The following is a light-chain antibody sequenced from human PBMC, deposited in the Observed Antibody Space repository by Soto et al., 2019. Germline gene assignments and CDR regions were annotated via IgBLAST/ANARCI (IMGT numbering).Light chain of an antibody. CDR1: QSIGKH. CDR3: QQGYTSAIT. V-gene: IGKV1-39*01. J-gene: IGKJ5*01. CDR2: AAS. Sequence: DIQMTQSPSSLSASVGDRVTITCLASQSIGKHLNWYQQKPGKAPKFLIYAASNLQSGVPSRFSGSGSGTDFTLTVNSLQPEDFATYYCQQGYTSAITFGQRTRLEVK.